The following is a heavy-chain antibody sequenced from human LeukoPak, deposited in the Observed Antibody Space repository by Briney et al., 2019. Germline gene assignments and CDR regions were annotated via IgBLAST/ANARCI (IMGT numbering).Heavy chain of an antibody. Sequence: ASVKVSCKASGYTFTSYGISWVRQAPGQGLEWMGWISAYNGNTNYAQKLQGRVTMPTDTSTSTAYMELRSLRSDDTAVYYCARDGGSLGGATTFDYWGQGTLVTVSS. CDR3: ARDGGSLGGATTFDY. CDR2: ISAYNGNT. D-gene: IGHD1-26*01. CDR1: GYTFTSYG. J-gene: IGHJ4*02. V-gene: IGHV1-18*01.